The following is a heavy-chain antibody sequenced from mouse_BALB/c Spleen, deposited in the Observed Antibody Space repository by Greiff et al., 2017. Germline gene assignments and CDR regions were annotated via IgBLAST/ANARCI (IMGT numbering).Heavy chain of an antibody. CDR2: IWGDGST. CDR3: ARDTGTYAMDY. D-gene: IGHD4-1*01. J-gene: IGHJ4*01. CDR1: GFSLTGYG. V-gene: IGHV2-6-7*01. Sequence: QVHVKQSGPGLVAPSQSLSITCTVSGFSLTGYGVNWVRQPPGKGLEWLGMIWGDGSTDYNSALKSRLSISKDNSKSQVFLKMNSLQTDDTARYYCARDTGTYAMDYWGQGTSVTVSS.